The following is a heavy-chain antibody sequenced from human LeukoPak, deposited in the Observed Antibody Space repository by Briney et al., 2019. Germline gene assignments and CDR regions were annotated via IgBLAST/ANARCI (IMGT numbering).Heavy chain of an antibody. CDR1: GYTFPRYG. Sequence: ASVKVSCKASGYTFPRYGISWVRQAPGQGLGWMAWICAYKGNTDHAQKLQGRVTMTTDTSTSTAYMELRSLRSDDTAVYYCARARYLTGSRDDAFDIWGQGTVVTVCS. J-gene: IGHJ3*02. D-gene: IGHD1-26*01. V-gene: IGHV1-18*01. CDR2: ICAYKGNT. CDR3: ARARYLTGSRDDAFDI.